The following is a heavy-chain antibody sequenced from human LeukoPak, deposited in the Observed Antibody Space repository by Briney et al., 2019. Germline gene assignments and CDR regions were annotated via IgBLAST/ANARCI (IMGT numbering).Heavy chain of an antibody. Sequence: QSGGSLRLSCAASGFTFSTYWMTWVRQAPGEGLEWVANINQDESDKYYVDSVKGRFTISRDNAKNSLYLQMNSLRAEDTAVYYCASQFLLSEYSSSSDYWGQGTLVTVSS. CDR1: GFTFSTYW. D-gene: IGHD6-13*01. J-gene: IGHJ4*02. V-gene: IGHV3-7*01. CDR2: INQDESDK. CDR3: ASQFLLSEYSSSSDY.